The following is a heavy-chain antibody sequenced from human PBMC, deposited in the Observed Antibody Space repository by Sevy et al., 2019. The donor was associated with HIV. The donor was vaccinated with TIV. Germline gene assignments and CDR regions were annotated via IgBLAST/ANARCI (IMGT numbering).Heavy chain of an antibody. J-gene: IGHJ4*02. CDR1: GYTFAKYS. V-gene: IGHV3-23*01. Sequence: GGSLRLSCAASGYTFAKYSMSWVRQAPGKGLEWVSTFSFGCGRINYADSVKGRFTISRDDSKNTLFLQMNSLRAEDTATYFCAREGCTQPHDYWGQGTLVTVSS. CDR2: FSFGCGRI. D-gene: IGHD2-8*01. CDR3: AREGCTQPHDY.